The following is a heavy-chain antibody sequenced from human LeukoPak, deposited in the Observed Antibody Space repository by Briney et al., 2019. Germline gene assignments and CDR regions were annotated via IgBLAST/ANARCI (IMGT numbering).Heavy chain of an antibody. Sequence: PGGSLRLSCAASGFTVSSNYMNWVRQAPGKGLEWVSIIYSGGSTFYADSVKGRFTISRDNSKNTLFLQMNSLRAEDTAVYYCARSTDAFDIWGQGTMVTVSS. D-gene: IGHD5/OR15-5a*01. J-gene: IGHJ3*02. CDR1: GFTVSSNY. CDR2: IYSGGST. CDR3: ARSTDAFDI. V-gene: IGHV3-53*01.